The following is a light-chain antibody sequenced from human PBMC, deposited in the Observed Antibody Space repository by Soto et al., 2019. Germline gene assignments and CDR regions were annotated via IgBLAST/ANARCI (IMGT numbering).Light chain of an antibody. J-gene: IGKJ1*01. V-gene: IGKV3-20*01. Sequence: EIVMTQSPATLSVSPGERATLSCRASQSVSSSYLAWYQQKPGQAPRLLIYESSSRATGIPDRFSGSGSGTDFTLTISRLEPEDFAVYYCQQYGSSQWTFGQGTKVDI. CDR2: ESS. CDR3: QQYGSSQWT. CDR1: QSVSSSY.